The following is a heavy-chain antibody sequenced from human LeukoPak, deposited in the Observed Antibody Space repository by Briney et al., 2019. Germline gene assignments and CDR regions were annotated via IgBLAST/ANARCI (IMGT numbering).Heavy chain of an antibody. V-gene: IGHV3-30*18. J-gene: IGHJ5*02. CDR1: GFTFSSYG. CDR2: ISYDGTNK. CDR3: AKRVFGSSFDP. D-gene: IGHD3-16*01. Sequence: GGSLRLSCAASGFTFSSYGMHWVRQAPGKGLEWVAVISYDGTNKHYADSVKGRFTISRDNSKNTLYLEMNSLRAEDTAVYYCAKRVFGSSFDPWGQGTLVTVSS.